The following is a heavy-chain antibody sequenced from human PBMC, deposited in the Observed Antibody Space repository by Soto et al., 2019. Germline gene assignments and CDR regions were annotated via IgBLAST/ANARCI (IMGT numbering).Heavy chain of an antibody. J-gene: IGHJ4*02. Sequence: QVQLVESGGGVVQPGRSLRLSCAASGFIFSSYGMHWVRQAPGKGLEWVAVIWYDGSNKYYADSVTGRFTISRDNSKKERYLYMNSLRADERAVYFFAREHGDGDYALCYLGQGTLVTVSS. CDR2: IWYDGSNK. D-gene: IGHD4-17*01. CDR3: AREHGDGDYALCY. V-gene: IGHV3-33*01. CDR1: GFIFSSYG.